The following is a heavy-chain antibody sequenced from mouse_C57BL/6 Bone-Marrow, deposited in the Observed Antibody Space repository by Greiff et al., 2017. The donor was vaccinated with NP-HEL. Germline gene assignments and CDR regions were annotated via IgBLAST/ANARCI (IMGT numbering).Heavy chain of an antibody. CDR3: AREGYDGYYDYAMDY. CDR1: GFTFSSYA. D-gene: IGHD2-3*01. J-gene: IGHJ4*01. V-gene: IGHV5-4*01. CDR2: ISDGGSYT. Sequence: EVKVVESGGGLVKPGGSLKLSCAASGFTFSSYAMSWVRQTPEKRLEWVATISDGGSYTYYPDNVKGRFTISRDNAKNNLYLQMSHLKSEDTARYNCAREGYDGYYDYAMDYWGQGTSVTVSS.